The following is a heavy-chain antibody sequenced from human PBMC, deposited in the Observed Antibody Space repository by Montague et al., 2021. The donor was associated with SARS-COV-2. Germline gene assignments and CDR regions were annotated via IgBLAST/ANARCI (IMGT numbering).Heavy chain of an antibody. CDR2: ISDVGGGA. CDR3: ARRASGARSCFDL. J-gene: IGHJ4*02. CDR1: GFTLAEYG. V-gene: IGHV3-30*03. D-gene: IGHD3-10*01. Sequence: SLRLSCAASGFTLAEYGVNWVRQAPGKGLEWLGDISDVGGGADYADPVKGRFAISRANSENTVYLQMDGLGVEDTAIYYCARRASGARSCFDLWGQGTLVTVSS.